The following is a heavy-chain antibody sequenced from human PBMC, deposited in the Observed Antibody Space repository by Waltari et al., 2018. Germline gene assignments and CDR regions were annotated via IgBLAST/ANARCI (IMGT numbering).Heavy chain of an antibody. Sequence: QVQLVQSGAEVKKPGASVKVSCKASGYTFTGYYMHWVRQAPGQGLEWMGRINPNSGGTNYAQKVQGRVTMTRDTSISTAYMELSRLRSDDTAVYYCARRSGYCSGGSCPSDPWGQGTLVTVSS. CDR2: INPNSGGT. CDR3: ARRSGYCSGGSCPSDP. CDR1: GYTFTGYY. D-gene: IGHD2-15*01. J-gene: IGHJ5*02. V-gene: IGHV1-2*06.